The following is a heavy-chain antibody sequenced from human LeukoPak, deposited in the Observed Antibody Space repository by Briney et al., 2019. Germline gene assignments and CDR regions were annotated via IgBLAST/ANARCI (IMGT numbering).Heavy chain of an antibody. Sequence: GGSLRLSCAASGFTFSSYAMSWVRQAPGKGLEWVSAISGSGGSTYYADSVKGRFTISRDNSKNTLYLQMNSLRAEDTAVYYCAKGRTYCSSTSCSNNYYYYGMDVWGQGTTVTVSS. J-gene: IGHJ6*02. CDR2: ISGSGGST. CDR1: GFTFSSYA. V-gene: IGHV3-23*01. CDR3: AKGRTYCSSTSCSNNYYYYGMDV. D-gene: IGHD2-2*01.